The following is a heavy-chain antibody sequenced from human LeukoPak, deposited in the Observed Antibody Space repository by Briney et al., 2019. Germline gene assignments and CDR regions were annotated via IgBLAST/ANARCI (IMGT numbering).Heavy chain of an antibody. CDR3: ARVLRGVQAFDY. CDR1: GVSISSSNW. D-gene: IGHD1-1*01. Sequence: SETLSLTCAVSGVSISSSNWWSWVRQPPGKGLEWIGEIYHSGSTNYNPSLKSRVTISVDKSKNRFSLKLSSVTAADTAVYYCARVLRGVQAFDYWGQGTLDTVSS. J-gene: IGHJ4*02. CDR2: IYHSGST. V-gene: IGHV4-4*02.